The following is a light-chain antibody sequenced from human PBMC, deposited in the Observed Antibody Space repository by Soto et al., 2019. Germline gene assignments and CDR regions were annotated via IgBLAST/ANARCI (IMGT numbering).Light chain of an antibody. Sequence: IVMTQSPATLSLSPVEKATLSCRASQSISNNFAWFQQKPGQAPRLLIYDVSTRATGIPTRFSGSGSGTEFTLTISSLQSEDFAAYYCQQYNNWPLTFGGGTKVDIK. V-gene: IGKV3D-15*01. CDR3: QQYNNWPLT. J-gene: IGKJ4*01. CDR2: DVS. CDR1: QSISNN.